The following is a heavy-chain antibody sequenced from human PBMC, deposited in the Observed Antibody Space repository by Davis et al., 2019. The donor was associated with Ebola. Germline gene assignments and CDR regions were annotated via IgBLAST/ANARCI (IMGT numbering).Heavy chain of an antibody. Sequence: ASVKVSCKASGYTFTSYGISWVRQAPGQGLEWMGWISAYNGNTNYAQKLQGRVTMTTDTSTSTAYMELRSLRSDDTAVYYCARADPYDFWSGYYYYYYGMDVWGQGTTVTVSS. D-gene: IGHD3-3*01. V-gene: IGHV1-18*01. CDR3: ARADPYDFWSGYYYYYYGMDV. CDR1: GYTFTSYG. J-gene: IGHJ6*02. CDR2: ISAYNGNT.